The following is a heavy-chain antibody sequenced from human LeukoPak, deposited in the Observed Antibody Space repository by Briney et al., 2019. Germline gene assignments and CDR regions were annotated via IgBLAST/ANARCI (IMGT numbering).Heavy chain of an antibody. V-gene: IGHV4-39*07. CDR2: IYYSGST. D-gene: IGHD5-24*01. Sequence: SETLSLTRTVSGGSISSSSYYWGWIRQPPGKGLEWIGSIYYSGSTYYNPSLKSRVTISVDTSKNHFSLKLRSVTAADTAVYYCARNRDGYNSFDYWGQGTLVTVSS. CDR1: GGSISSSSYY. J-gene: IGHJ4*02. CDR3: ARNRDGYNSFDY.